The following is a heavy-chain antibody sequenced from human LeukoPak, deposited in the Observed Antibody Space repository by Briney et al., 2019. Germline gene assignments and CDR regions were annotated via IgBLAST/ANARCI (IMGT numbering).Heavy chain of an antibody. CDR1: GYSFTSYW. CDR2: IYPGNSDT. Sequence: GESLKISCKGSGYSFTSYWIGWVRQMPGKGLEWMGIIYPGNSDTRYSPSFQGQVTISADKSISTAYLQWSSLKASDTAMYYCARRHRDGSGSYYVDYWGQGTLVTVSS. D-gene: IGHD3-10*01. J-gene: IGHJ4*02. CDR3: ARRHRDGSGSYYVDY. V-gene: IGHV5-51*01.